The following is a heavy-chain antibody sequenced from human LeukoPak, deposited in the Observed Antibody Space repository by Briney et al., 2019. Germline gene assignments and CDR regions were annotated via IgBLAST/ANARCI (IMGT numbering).Heavy chain of an antibody. CDR1: GGSISSGDYY. D-gene: IGHD2-15*01. CDR2: IYYSGST. Sequence: SSETLSLTCTVSGGSISSGDYYWSWIRQPPGKGLEWIGYIYYSGSTYYNPSLKSRVTISVDTSKNQFSLKLSSVTAADTAVYYCATIVVVAATLGVSDAFDIWGQGTMVTVSS. V-gene: IGHV4-30-4*01. CDR3: ATIVVVAATLGVSDAFDI. J-gene: IGHJ3*02.